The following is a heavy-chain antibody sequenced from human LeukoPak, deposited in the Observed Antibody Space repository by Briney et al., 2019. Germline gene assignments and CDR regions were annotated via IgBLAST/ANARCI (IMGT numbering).Heavy chain of an antibody. J-gene: IGHJ4*02. D-gene: IGHD3-3*01. Sequence: GGSLRLSCAASGFTFDDYAMHWVRQAPGKGLEWVSGISWNSGSIGYADSVKGRFTISRDNAKNSLYLQVNSLRAEDTALYYCAKDRKYDFWSGYLDYWGQGTLVTVSS. CDR1: GFTFDDYA. CDR3: AKDRKYDFWSGYLDY. V-gene: IGHV3-9*01. CDR2: ISWNSGSI.